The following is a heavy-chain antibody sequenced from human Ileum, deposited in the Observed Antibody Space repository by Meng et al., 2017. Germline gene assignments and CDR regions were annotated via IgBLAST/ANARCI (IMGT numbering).Heavy chain of an antibody. D-gene: IGHD4-23*01. CDR3: ARDTVGTTLGDY. Sequence: QVQRVQSGAEVKKPRASVKVSCKASGYIFTRYGIGWVRQAPGQGLEWMGWISAYSGNTKYAQKLQGRVTMTTDTSTSTAYMELRNLRSDDTAVYYCARDTVGTTLGDYWGQGTLVTVSS. CDR2: ISAYSGNT. CDR1: GYIFTRYG. J-gene: IGHJ4*02. V-gene: IGHV1-18*01.